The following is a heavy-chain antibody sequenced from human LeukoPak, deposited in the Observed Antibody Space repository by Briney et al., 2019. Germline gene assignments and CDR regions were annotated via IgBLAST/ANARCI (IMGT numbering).Heavy chain of an antibody. CDR3: AKDLDYYDSSGSLDY. J-gene: IGHJ4*02. CDR1: GFTFSSYG. CDR2: IRYDGSNK. Sequence: PGGSLRLSCAASGFTFSSYGMHWVRQAPGKGLEWVAFIRYDGSNKYYADSVKGRFTISRDNSKNTLYLQMNSLRAEDTAVYYCAKDLDYYDSSGSLDYWGQGTLVTVSS. V-gene: IGHV3-30*02. D-gene: IGHD3-22*01.